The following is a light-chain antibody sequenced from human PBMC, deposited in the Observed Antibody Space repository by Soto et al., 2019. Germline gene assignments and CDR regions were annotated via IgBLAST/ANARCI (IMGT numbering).Light chain of an antibody. V-gene: IGKV3-20*01. Sequence: EIVLTQSPGTLSLSPGERATLSCRASQSVSSSYLTWYQQKPGQAPRLLIYGASSRATVIPDRFSGSGSGTGFTLTISRLEPEDFAVYYCQQYGSSPITFGQGTRLEIK. CDR3: QQYGSSPIT. J-gene: IGKJ5*01. CDR1: QSVSSSY. CDR2: GAS.